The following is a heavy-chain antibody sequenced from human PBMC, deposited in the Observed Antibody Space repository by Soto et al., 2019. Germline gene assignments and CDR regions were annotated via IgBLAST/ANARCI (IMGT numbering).Heavy chain of an antibody. CDR2: INAGNGNT. CDR3: ASGVVVAATIPYY. J-gene: IGHJ4*02. D-gene: IGHD2-15*01. V-gene: IGHV1-3*01. CDR1: GYTFTSYA. Sequence: QVQLVQSGAEVKKPGASVKVSCKASGYTFTSYAMHWVRQAPGQRLEWMGWINAGNGNTKYSQKFQGRVTITRDTSASTAYMELSSLRSEDTSVYYCASGVVVAATIPYYWGQGTLVTVSS.